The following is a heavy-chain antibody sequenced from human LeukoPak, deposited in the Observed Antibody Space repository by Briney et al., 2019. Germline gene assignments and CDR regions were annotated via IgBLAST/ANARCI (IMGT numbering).Heavy chain of an antibody. CDR3: ARAPYQLRWLQFKAFDI. Sequence: SETLSLTCTGSGGSVSSGSYYWSWIRQPPGKGLEWIGYSYYSGSTNYNPSLKSRVTISVDTSKNQFSLKLSSVTAADTAVYYCARAPYQLRWLQFKAFDIWGQGTMVTVSS. CDR1: GGSVSSGSYY. V-gene: IGHV4-61*01. D-gene: IGHD5-24*01. CDR2: SYYSGST. J-gene: IGHJ3*02.